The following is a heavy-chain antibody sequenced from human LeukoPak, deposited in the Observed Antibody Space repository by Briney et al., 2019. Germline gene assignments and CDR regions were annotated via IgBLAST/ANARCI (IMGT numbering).Heavy chain of an antibody. V-gene: IGHV1-2*02. D-gene: IGHD2-15*01. CDR3: ARELGYCSGGSCPTIFDY. CDR2: INPNSGGT. Sequence: ASVKVSCKASGYTFTGYYMHWVRQAPGQGLEWMGWINPNSGGTNYAQKFQGRVTMTRDTSISTAYMELSRLRSDDTAVYYCARELGYCSGGSCPTIFDYWGQGTLVTASS. CDR1: GYTFTGYY. J-gene: IGHJ4*02.